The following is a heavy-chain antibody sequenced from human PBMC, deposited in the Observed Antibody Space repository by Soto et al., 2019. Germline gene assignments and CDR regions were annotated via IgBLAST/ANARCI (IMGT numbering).Heavy chain of an antibody. Sequence: EVQLLESGGGLVQPGGSLRLSCAASGFTFSNYAMSWVRQAPGKGLEWVSSISGSGDNSYYADSVKGRLTISRDNSKNTLYLQMNSRRDEDTAVYYCAKEIAVAGIAFRASAFDIWGQGTMVTVSS. CDR2: ISGSGDNS. CDR3: AKEIAVAGIAFRASAFDI. D-gene: IGHD6-19*01. V-gene: IGHV3-23*01. J-gene: IGHJ3*02. CDR1: GFTFSNYA.